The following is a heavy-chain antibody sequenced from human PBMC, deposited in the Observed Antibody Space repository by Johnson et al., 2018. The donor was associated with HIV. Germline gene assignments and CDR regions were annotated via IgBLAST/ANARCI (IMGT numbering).Heavy chain of an antibody. CDR3: ARSPVWLRGFDI. CDR1: GFTFSSYA. Sequence: EVQLVESGGGLVQPGRSLRLSCAASGFTFSSYAMSWVRQAPGKGLEWVSVIYSGGNTYYADSVKGRCTISRDTSRNILYLQMNNLRAEDTAVYYCARSPVWLRGFDIWGQGTMVTVSS. CDR2: IYSGGNT. J-gene: IGHJ3*02. V-gene: IGHV3-66*01. D-gene: IGHD5-24*01.